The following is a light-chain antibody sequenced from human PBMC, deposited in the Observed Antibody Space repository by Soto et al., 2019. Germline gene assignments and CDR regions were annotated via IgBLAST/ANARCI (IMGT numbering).Light chain of an antibody. CDR3: QQRSNWPLT. V-gene: IGKV3-11*01. CDR1: QSVSSY. CDR2: DAS. J-gene: IGKJ1*01. Sequence: EIVLTQSPATLALSPGERATLSCRASQSVSSYFAWYQQKPGQAPRLLIYDASNRATGIPARSSGSGSGTDFTLTISSLEPEDFAVYSCQQRSNWPLTFGKGTKV.